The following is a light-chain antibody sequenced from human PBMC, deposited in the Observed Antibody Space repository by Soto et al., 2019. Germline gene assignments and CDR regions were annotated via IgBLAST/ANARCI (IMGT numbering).Light chain of an antibody. CDR2: GVS. Sequence: QSALTQPASVSGSPGQSITISCTGTSSDVGGYKFVSWYQQHPGKAPKLMIYGVSNRPSGVSDRFSGSKSGNTASLTISGIQAENEADYYCSSKTSSSAVVFGGGTQLT. J-gene: IGLJ3*02. V-gene: IGLV2-14*01. CDR1: SSDVGGYKF. CDR3: SSKTSSSAVV.